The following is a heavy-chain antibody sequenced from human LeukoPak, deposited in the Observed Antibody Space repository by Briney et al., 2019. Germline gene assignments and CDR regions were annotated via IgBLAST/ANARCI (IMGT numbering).Heavy chain of an antibody. CDR1: GASISTYY. J-gene: IGHJ5*02. V-gene: IGHV4-59*12. Sequence: SETLSLTCTVSGASISTYYWSWIRQPPGKGLEWIAYISNSGSTNYNPSLKSRVTISVDTSKNQFSLKLSSVTAADTAVYYCARGHGAWFDPWGRGTLVTVSS. D-gene: IGHD3-16*01. CDR3: ARGHGAWFDP. CDR2: ISNSGST.